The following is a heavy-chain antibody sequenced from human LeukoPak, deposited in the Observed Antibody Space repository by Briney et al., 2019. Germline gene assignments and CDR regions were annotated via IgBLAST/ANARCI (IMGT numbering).Heavy chain of an antibody. D-gene: IGHD2-2*01. V-gene: IGHV3-11*01. CDR3: ASLGQLLEWY. Sequence: PGGPLRLSCAASGFTFSDYYMSGIRQAPGKGLEGVSYISSSGSTIYYADSVKGRFTISRDNAKNSLYLQMNSLRAEDTAVYYCASLGQLLEWYWGQGTLVTVSS. J-gene: IGHJ4*02. CDR1: GFTFSDYY. CDR2: ISSSGSTI.